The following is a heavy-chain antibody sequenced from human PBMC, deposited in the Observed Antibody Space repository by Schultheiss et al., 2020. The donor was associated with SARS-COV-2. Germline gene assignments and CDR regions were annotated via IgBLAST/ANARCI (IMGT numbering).Heavy chain of an antibody. CDR2: IISIFGTA. CDR1: GGTFSSYA. Sequence: SVKVSCKDSGGTFSSYAISWVRQAPGQGLEWMGGIISIFGTANYAQKFQGRVTITADESTSTAYMELRSLRSEDTAVYYCARARHYCEWGQGALVTVSS. D-gene: IGHD3-22*01. J-gene: IGHJ4*02. CDR3: ARARHYCE. V-gene: IGHV1-69*13.